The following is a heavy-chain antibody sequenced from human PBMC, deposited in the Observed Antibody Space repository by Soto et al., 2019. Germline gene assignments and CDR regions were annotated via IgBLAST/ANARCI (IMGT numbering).Heavy chain of an antibody. D-gene: IGHD2-15*01. J-gene: IGHJ4*02. V-gene: IGHV3-23*01. CDR1: GFTFSSYA. Sequence: EVQLLESGGGLVQPGGSLRLSCAASGFTFSSYAMAWVRQAPGKGLEWVSTIRASGTSTYYADSVEGRFSISRDNSNNTLYLQMNSLRAEDTAVYYCAKEWSDARTREKCGLVDYWGQGALVTVSS. CDR3: AKEWSDARTREKCGLVDY. CDR2: IRASGTST.